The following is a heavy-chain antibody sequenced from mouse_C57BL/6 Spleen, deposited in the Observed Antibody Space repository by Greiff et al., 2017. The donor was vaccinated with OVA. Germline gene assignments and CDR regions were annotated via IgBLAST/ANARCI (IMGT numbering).Heavy chain of an antibody. V-gene: IGHV1-69*01. CDR2: IDPSDSYT. Sequence: QVQLQQPGAELVMPGASVKLSCKASGYTFTSYWMHWVKQRPGQGLEWIGEIDPSDSYTNYNQKFKGKSTLTVDKSSSTAYMQLSSLTSEDSAVYYCARSRVLTGDFDYWGQGTTLTVSS. CDR1: GYTFTSYW. D-gene: IGHD4-1*01. CDR3: ARSRVLTGDFDY. J-gene: IGHJ2*01.